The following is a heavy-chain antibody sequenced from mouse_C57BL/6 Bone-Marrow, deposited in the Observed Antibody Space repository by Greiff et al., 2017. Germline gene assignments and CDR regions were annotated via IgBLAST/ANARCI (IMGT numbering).Heavy chain of an antibody. CDR1: GYTFTSYW. Sequence: VQLQQPGAELVKPGASVKLSCKASGYTFTSYWMQWVKQRPGQGLEWIGEIDPSDSYTNYNQKFKGKATLTVDKSSSTAYMQLSSLTSEDSAVYYCARDTTTVVANFDYWGQGTTLTVSS. V-gene: IGHV1-50*01. J-gene: IGHJ2*01. D-gene: IGHD1-1*01. CDR2: IDPSDSYT. CDR3: ARDTTTVVANFDY.